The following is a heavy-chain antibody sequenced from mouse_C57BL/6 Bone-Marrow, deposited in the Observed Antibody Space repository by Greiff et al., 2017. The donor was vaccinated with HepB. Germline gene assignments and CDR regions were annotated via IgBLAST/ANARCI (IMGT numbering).Heavy chain of an antibody. D-gene: IGHD3-2*02. CDR2: INPNNGGT. CDR1: GYTFTDYY. J-gene: IGHJ2*01. Sequence: EVQLQQSGPELVKPGASVKISCKASGYTFTDYYMNWVKQSHGKSLEWIGDINPNNGGTSYNQKFKGKATLTVDKSSSTAYMELRSLTSEDSAVYYCARSRLQNYFDYWGQGTTLTVSS. CDR3: ARSRLQNYFDY. V-gene: IGHV1-26*01.